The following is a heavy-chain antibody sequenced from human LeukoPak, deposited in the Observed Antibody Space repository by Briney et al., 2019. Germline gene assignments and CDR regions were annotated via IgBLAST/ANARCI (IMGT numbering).Heavy chain of an antibody. V-gene: IGHV3-23*01. Sequence: PGGSLRLSCAASGFTFSSYAMSWVRQAPGKGLEWVSAISGSGGSTYYADSVKGRFTISRDNSKNTLYLQMNSLRAEDTAVYYCAKGYRTRARQGELMVYASIFDYWGQGTLVTVSS. J-gene: IGHJ4*02. CDR3: AKGYRTRARQGELMVYASIFDY. CDR2: ISGSGGST. CDR1: GFTFSSYA. D-gene: IGHD2-8*01.